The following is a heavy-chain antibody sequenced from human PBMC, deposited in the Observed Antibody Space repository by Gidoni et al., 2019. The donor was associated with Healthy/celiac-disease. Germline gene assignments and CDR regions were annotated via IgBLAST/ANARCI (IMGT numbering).Heavy chain of an antibody. CDR1: GGSFSGYY. CDR2: INHSGST. D-gene: IGHD3-16*01. CDR3: ARLRGMITFGGGGDFDY. J-gene: IGHJ4*02. Sequence: QVQLQQWGAGLLKPSETLSLTCAVYGGSFSGYYWSWIRQPPGKGLEWIGEINHSGSTNYNPSLKSRVTISVDTSKNQFSLKLSSVTAADTAVYYCARLRGMITFGGGGDFDYWGQGTLVTVSS. V-gene: IGHV4-34*01.